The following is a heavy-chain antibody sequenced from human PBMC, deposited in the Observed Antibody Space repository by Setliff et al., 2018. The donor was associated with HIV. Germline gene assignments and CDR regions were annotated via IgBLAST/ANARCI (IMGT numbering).Heavy chain of an antibody. Sequence: ASVKVSCKASGYTFTSDAMHGVRQAPGQRLEWMGWINAGNGNTKYSQKFQGRVTITRDTSASTAFMEMSSLRSEDTAVYFCANGGSGGQFDHWGQGTLVTVSS. J-gene: IGHJ4*02. D-gene: IGHD3-16*01. CDR3: ANGGSGGQFDH. V-gene: IGHV1-3*01. CDR2: INAGNGNT. CDR1: GYTFTSDA.